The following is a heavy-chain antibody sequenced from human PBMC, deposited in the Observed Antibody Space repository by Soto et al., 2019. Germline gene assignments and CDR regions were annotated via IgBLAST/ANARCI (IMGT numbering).Heavy chain of an antibody. D-gene: IGHD2-2*02. CDR3: AKDPSNHCSSTSCYTYQH. Sequence: GGSLRLSCAASGFTFSSYAMSWVRQAPGKGLEWVSAISGSGGSTYYADSVKGRFTISRDNSKNTLYLQMNSLRAEDTAVYYCAKDPSNHCSSTSCYTYQHWGQGTRVTVSS. J-gene: IGHJ1*01. V-gene: IGHV3-23*01. CDR1: GFTFSSYA. CDR2: ISGSGGST.